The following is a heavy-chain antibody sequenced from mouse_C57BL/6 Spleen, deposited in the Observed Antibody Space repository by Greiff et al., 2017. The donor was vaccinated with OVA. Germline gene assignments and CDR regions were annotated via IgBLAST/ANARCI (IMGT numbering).Heavy chain of an antibody. CDR2: IDPSDSET. J-gene: IGHJ1*03. CDR1: GYTFTSYW. Sequence: QVQLQQPGAELVRPGSSVKLSCKASGYTFTSYWLHWVKQRPIQGLEWIGNIDPSDSETHYNQKFKDKATLTVDKSSSTAYMQLSSLTAEDSAVYYCARRYSNYWYFDGWGTGTTVTVSS. CDR3: ARRYSNYWYFDG. D-gene: IGHD2-5*01. V-gene: IGHV1-52*01.